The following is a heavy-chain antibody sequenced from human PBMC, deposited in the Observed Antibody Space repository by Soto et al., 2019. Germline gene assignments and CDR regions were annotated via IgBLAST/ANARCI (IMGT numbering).Heavy chain of an antibody. D-gene: IGHD2-21*02. Sequence: QVQLMQSGAEVKKPGASVKVSCKASGNTFTNYYIHWVRQAPGQGLEWMGTINPSGGHTTYAQKXLXXXPXXRDTSTCTLYMALTSLRSEDTAVYYGARGGHVVVVTAAFDYWGQGTLVTVSS. J-gene: IGHJ4*02. CDR2: INPSGGHT. CDR1: GNTFTNYY. CDR3: ARGGHVVVVTAAFDY. V-gene: IGHV1-46*01.